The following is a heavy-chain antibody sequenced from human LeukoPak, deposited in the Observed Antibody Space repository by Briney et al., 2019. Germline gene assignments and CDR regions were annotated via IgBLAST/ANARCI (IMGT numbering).Heavy chain of an antibody. CDR3: ARDQEVRVGSGYTEYYYYGMDV. CDR1: GYTFTSYG. Sequence: GASVKVSCKASGYTFTSYGISWVRQAPGQGLEWMGWISAYNGNTNYAQKLQGRVTMTTDTSTSTAYMEVRSLRSDDTAVYYCARDQEVRVGSGYTEYYYYGMDVWGQGTTVTVSS. CDR2: ISAYNGNT. J-gene: IGHJ6*02. V-gene: IGHV1-18*01. D-gene: IGHD3-22*01.